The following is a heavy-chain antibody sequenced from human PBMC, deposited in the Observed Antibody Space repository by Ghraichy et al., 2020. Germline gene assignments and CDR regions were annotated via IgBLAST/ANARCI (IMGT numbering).Heavy chain of an antibody. CDR3: ARRGHVVWGAFDY. V-gene: IGHV3-23*01. CDR2: ISGSGDRI. CDR1: GFTFTNNA. Sequence: GGSLRLSCAASGFTFTNNAMAWVRQAPGKGLEWVSAISGSGDRISYADSVTGRFTISRDNSKDTLFLQMNSLRVEDTALYYCARRGHVVWGAFDYWGQGTLVTVPS. J-gene: IGHJ4*02. D-gene: IGHD2-8*02.